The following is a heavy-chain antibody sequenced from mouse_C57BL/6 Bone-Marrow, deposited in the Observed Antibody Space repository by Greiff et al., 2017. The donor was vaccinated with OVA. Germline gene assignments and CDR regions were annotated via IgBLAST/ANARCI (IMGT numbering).Heavy chain of an antibody. J-gene: IGHJ3*01. Sequence: EVKLQQSGPELVKPGASVKMSCKASGYTFTDYNMHWVKQSHGKSLEWIGYINPNNGGTSYNQKFKGKATLTVNKSSSTAYMELRSLTSEDSAVYYCARGRITTAPFAYWGQGTLVTVSA. D-gene: IGHD1-2*01. V-gene: IGHV1-22*01. CDR1: GYTFTDYN. CDR3: ARGRITTAPFAY. CDR2: INPNNGGT.